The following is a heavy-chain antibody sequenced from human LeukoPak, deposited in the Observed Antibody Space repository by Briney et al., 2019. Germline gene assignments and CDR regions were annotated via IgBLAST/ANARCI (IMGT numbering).Heavy chain of an antibody. J-gene: IGHJ4*02. D-gene: IGHD2-2*01. CDR2: ISSNGGST. V-gene: IGHV3-64D*06. Sequence: GGSLRLSCSASGFTLSRYGMHWVRQAPGKGLEYVSGISSNGGSTNYADSVKGRFTISRDNSKNTLHLQMSSLRAEDTVVYYCVKGYCSSISCSLIDYGGQGTLVTVSS. CDR3: VKGYCSSISCSLIDY. CDR1: GFTLSRYG.